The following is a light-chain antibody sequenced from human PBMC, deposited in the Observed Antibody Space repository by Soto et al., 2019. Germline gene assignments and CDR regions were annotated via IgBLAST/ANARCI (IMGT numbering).Light chain of an antibody. Sequence: EIVLTQSPGTLSLSPGEKGTLSCRASQSVRDNLAWYQQKPGQAPRLLIYRASIRATGVPARFSGSGSGTEFTLTISGLQSEDVSIYFCQHYNFWPHSFGQGTKVDIK. CDR3: QHYNFWPHS. V-gene: IGKV3-15*01. CDR1: QSVRDN. J-gene: IGKJ2*01. CDR2: RAS.